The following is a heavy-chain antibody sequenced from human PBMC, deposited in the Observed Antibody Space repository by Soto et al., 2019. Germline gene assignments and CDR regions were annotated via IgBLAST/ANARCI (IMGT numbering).Heavy chain of an antibody. Sequence: EVQLVESGGGLVQPGGSLRLSCAASGFIFSSYWMSWVRQAPGKGLEWVANIKQDGSEKYYVDSVKGRFTISRDNAKNSLDLQMNSLRAEDSAVFYCASAAAGTGYWGQGTLVTVSS. CDR2: IKQDGSEK. CDR1: GFIFSSYW. D-gene: IGHD6-13*01. J-gene: IGHJ4*02. CDR3: ASAAAGTGY. V-gene: IGHV3-7*01.